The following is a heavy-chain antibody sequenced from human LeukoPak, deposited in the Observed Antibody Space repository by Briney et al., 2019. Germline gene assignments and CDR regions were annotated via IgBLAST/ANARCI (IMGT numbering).Heavy chain of an antibody. Sequence: ASVKVSCKASGYTFTVYNIHWARQAPGQGLEWMGWIRPNSGDAKFAQSFQDRVTMTRDTSISTAYMELNRLTTDDTAVYYCVRGGGNYYVDYWGQGAPVTVSS. V-gene: IGHV1-2*02. CDR1: GYTFTVYN. J-gene: IGHJ4*02. D-gene: IGHD1-7*01. CDR3: VRGGGNYYVDY. CDR2: IRPNSGDA.